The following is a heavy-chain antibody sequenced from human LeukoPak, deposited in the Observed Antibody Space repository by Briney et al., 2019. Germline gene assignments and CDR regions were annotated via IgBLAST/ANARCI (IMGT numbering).Heavy chain of an antibody. CDR2: ISYDGSNK. V-gene: IGHV3-30-3*01. J-gene: IGHJ4*02. Sequence: GGSLRLSCAASGFTFSSYAMHWVRQAPGKGLEWVAVISYDGSNKYYADSVKGRFTISRGNSKNTLYLQMNSLRAEDTAVYYCARTYYYDSEYFDYWGQGTLVTVSS. CDR1: GFTFSSYA. D-gene: IGHD3-22*01. CDR3: ARTYYYDSEYFDY.